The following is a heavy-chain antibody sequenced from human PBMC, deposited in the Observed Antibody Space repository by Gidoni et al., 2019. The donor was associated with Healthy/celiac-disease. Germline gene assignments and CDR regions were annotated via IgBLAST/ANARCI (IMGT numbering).Heavy chain of an antibody. CDR1: EYSFTSYW. J-gene: IGHJ4*02. Sequence: EVQLVQSGAEVKKPGASLKISCTGSEYSFTSYWIGWVRQMPGKGLEWMGIIYPGDSDTRYSPSFQGQVTISADKSISTAYLQWSSLKASDTAVYYCARHDPPHSGSLHFDYWGQGTLVTVSS. CDR2: IYPGDSDT. D-gene: IGHD1-26*01. V-gene: IGHV5-51*01. CDR3: ARHDPPHSGSLHFDY.